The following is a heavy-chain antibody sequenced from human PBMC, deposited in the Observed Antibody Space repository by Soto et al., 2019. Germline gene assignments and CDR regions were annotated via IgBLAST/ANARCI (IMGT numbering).Heavy chain of an antibody. CDR3: ATSQKGYNWNYFDH. V-gene: IGHV4-39*01. CDR2: VFYTGFT. Sequence: SETLSLTCAVSGDSISGNNWWSWVRQSPGKGLEWIGSVFYTGFTSYNPSLESRVSVSVDTSKSQFSLKLSAVTAADTAVYYCATSQKGYNWNYFDHWGQGALVTVSS. CDR1: GDSISGNNW. D-gene: IGHD1-20*01. J-gene: IGHJ4*02.